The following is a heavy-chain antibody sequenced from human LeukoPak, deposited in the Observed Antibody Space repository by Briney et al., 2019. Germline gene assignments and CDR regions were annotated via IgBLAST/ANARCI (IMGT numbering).Heavy chain of an antibody. CDR1: GGTFSSYA. Sequence: GASVKVSCKASGGTFSSYAISWVRQAPGQGLEWMGGIIPIFGTANYAQKFQGRVTITADESTSTVYMELSSLRSEDTAVYYCARPTMVRGPMDVWGKGTTVTISS. CDR2: IIPIFGTA. J-gene: IGHJ6*04. CDR3: ARPTMVRGPMDV. V-gene: IGHV1-69*13. D-gene: IGHD3-10*01.